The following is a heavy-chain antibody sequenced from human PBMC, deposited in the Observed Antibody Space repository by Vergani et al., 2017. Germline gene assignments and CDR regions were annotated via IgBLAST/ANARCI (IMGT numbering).Heavy chain of an antibody. V-gene: IGHV3-30-3*01. CDR1: GFTFSSYA. J-gene: IGHJ3*02. D-gene: IGHD3-22*01. Sequence: QVQLVESGGGVVQPGRSLRLSCAASGFTFSSYAMHWVRQAPGKGLEWVAVISYDGSNKYYADSVKGRFTISRDNSKNTLYLQMNSLRAEDTAVYYCARDRLYYYDSSGYYYDGAFDIWGQGTMVTVSS. CDR3: ARDRLYYYDSSGYYYDGAFDI. CDR2: ISYDGSNK.